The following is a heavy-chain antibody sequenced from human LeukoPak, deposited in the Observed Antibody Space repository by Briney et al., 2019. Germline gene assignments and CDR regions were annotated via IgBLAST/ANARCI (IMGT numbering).Heavy chain of an antibody. D-gene: IGHD4-11*01. CDR2: ISYDGSNK. V-gene: IGHV3-30-3*01. CDR1: GFTFSSYA. J-gene: IGHJ4*02. Sequence: PGRSLRLSCAASGFTFSSYAMHWVRQAPGKGLEWVAVISYDGSNKYYADSVKGRFTISRDNSKNTLYLQMNSLRAEDTAVYYCARVTRARDSSFDYWGQGTLVTVSS. CDR3: ARVTRARDSSFDY.